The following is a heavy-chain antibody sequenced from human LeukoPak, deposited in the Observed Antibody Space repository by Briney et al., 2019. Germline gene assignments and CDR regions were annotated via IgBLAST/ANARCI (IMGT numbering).Heavy chain of an antibody. CDR1: GGSISSSSYY. V-gene: IGHV4-39*07. Sequence: SETLSLTCTVSGGSISSSSYYWGWIRQPPGKGLEWIGSIYYSGSTYYSPSLKSRLTMSVDTSKNQFSLKLNSVTAADTAVYSCARIGVDEAFDIWGQGTMVTVSS. CDR3: ARIGVDEAFDI. D-gene: IGHD5/OR15-5a*01. CDR2: IYYSGST. J-gene: IGHJ3*02.